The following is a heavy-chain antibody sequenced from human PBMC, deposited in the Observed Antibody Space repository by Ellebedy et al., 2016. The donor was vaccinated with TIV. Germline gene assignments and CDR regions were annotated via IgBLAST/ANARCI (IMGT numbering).Heavy chain of an antibody. CDR1: GFTFNNYA. V-gene: IGHV3-23*01. J-gene: IGHJ4*02. D-gene: IGHD4-17*01. CDR3: VKSIGVTVMGAAGFDY. CDR2: SSDSGPST. Sequence: PGGSLRLSCAASGFTFNNYAMSWVRQAPGKGLDWVSGSSDSGPSTYSADSVKGRFTISRDNSKNSLYLQMNSLRPEDTALYYCVKSIGVTVMGAAGFDYWGQGTLVTVSS.